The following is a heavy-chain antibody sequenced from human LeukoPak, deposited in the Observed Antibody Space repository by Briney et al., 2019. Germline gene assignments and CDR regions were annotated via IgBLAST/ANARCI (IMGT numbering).Heavy chain of an antibody. CDR3: ARDAGAGIHQLWLRRYYYYYMDV. CDR2: ISAYNGNT. CDR1: GYTFTSYD. J-gene: IGHJ6*03. V-gene: IGHV1-18*01. D-gene: IGHD5-18*01. Sequence: GASVKVSCKASGYTFTSYDINWVRQATGQGLEWMGWISAYNGNTNYAQKLQGRVTMTTDTSTSTAYMELRSLRSDDTAVYYCARDAGAGIHQLWLRRYYYYYMDVWGKGTTVTVSS.